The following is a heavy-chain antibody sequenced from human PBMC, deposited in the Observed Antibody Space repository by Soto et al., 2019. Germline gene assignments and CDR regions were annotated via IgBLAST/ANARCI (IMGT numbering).Heavy chain of an antibody. CDR2: IYYSGST. D-gene: IGHD1-1*01. CDR3: ARVLEYGHRRIYYFDY. J-gene: IGHJ4*02. V-gene: IGHV4-39*07. Sequence: SETLSLTCTVSGGSISSSSYYWGWIRQPPGKGLEWIGSIYYSGSTYYNPSLKSRVTISVDTSKNQFSLKLSSVTAADTAVYYCARVLEYGHRRIYYFDYWGQGTLVTVSS. CDR1: GGSISSSSYY.